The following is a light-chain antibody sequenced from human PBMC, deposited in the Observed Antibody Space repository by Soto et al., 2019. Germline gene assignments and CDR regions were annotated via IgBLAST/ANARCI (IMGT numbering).Light chain of an antibody. Sequence: EIVLTQSPGTLSLSPGERATLSCRASQSVSSSYLAWYQRKPGQAPRLPISGASRRATGVPDRFSGSGSGTDFTLTISSLEPEDFAVYYCQQYGNSPLTFGGGTKVDIK. J-gene: IGKJ4*01. CDR1: QSVSSSY. V-gene: IGKV3-20*01. CDR2: GAS. CDR3: QQYGNSPLT.